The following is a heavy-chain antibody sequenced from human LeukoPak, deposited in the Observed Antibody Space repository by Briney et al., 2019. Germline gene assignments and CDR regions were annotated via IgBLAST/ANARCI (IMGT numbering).Heavy chain of an antibody. J-gene: IGHJ4*02. CDR2: INPNNGDT. CDR1: GYTLTGYY. V-gene: IGHV1-2*06. Sequence: GASVKVSCKAFGYTLTGYYMHWVRQAPGQGLEWMGRINPNNGDTKYAQKFQGRVTMTRDTSINTAYMELSSLGSDDTAVYYCARSFYDTSGYYLDSWGQGTLVAVSS. CDR3: ARSFYDTSGYYLDS. D-gene: IGHD3-22*01.